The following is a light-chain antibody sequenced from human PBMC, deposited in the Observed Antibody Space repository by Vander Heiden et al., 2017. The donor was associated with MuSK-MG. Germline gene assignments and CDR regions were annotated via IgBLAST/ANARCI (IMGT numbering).Light chain of an antibody. CDR1: QSVLYSTNNKNY. CDR3: QQYDNTPHT. V-gene: IGKV4-1*01. Sequence: DIVMTQSPDSLTVSLGERATINCKSSQSVLYSTNNKNYLAWYQQKPRQPPKLLIYWASTRESGVPDRFSGRGSGTDFTLTISSLQAEDVTVYYCQQYDNTPHTFGGGTKVEIK. CDR2: WAS. J-gene: IGKJ4*01.